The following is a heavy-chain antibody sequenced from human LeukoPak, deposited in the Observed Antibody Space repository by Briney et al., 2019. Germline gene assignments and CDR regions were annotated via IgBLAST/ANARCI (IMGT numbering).Heavy chain of an antibody. D-gene: IGHD6-19*01. CDR2: IWYDGSNK. CDR1: GFTFRSYG. Sequence: GGSLRLSCAACGFTFRSYGMHWVRQAPGKGLAWVAVIWYDGSNKYYADSVKGRFTISRDNSKHTLYLQMNSLRAEDTAVYYCAKDAQWLPLFDYWGQGTLVTVSS. CDR3: AKDAQWLPLFDY. J-gene: IGHJ4*02. V-gene: IGHV3-33*06.